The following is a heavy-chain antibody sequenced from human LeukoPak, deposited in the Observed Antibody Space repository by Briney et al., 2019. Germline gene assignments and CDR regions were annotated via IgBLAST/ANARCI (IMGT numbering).Heavy chain of an antibody. CDR3: ARDLHCSGGTCYSYSSHRNWFDP. D-gene: IGHD2-15*01. J-gene: IGHJ5*02. CDR1: GFTFSSYA. Sequence: PGGSLRLSCAASGFTFSSYAMRWVSQAPGKWLEWVAVISYDGSNKYYADSVKGRFTISRDNSKNTLYLQVNSLRVEDTAVYYCARDLHCSGGTCYSYSSHRNWFDPWGQGTLVTVSS. CDR2: ISYDGSNK. V-gene: IGHV3-30*04.